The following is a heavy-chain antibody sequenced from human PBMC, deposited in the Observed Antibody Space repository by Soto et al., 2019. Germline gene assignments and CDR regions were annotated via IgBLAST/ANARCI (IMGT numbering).Heavy chain of an antibody. CDR1: GGSISSSSYY. J-gene: IGHJ6*02. CDR2: IYYSGST. V-gene: IGHV4-39*01. CDR3: ARHTYSSSWYSYYGMDV. Sequence: PSETLSLTCTVSGGSISSSSYYWGWIRQPPGKGLEWIGSIYYSGSTYYNPSLKSRVTISVDTSKNQFSLKLSSVTAADTAVYYCARHTYSSSWYSYYGMDVWGQGTTVTVSS. D-gene: IGHD6-13*01.